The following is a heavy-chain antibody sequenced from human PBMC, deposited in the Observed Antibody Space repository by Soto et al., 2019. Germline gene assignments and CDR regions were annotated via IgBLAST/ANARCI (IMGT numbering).Heavy chain of an antibody. Sequence: GGSLRLSCAASGFSFGGYGMHWVRQAPGKGLEWVAVIRYDGSNEYYADSAKGRFTIYRDNSKNTLYLQMNSLRAEDTAVYYCARDGVGATTYFGYFDYWGQGTLVTVSS. J-gene: IGHJ4*02. D-gene: IGHD1-26*01. CDR2: IRYDGSNE. CDR3: ARDGVGATTYFGYFDY. CDR1: GFSFGGYG. V-gene: IGHV3-33*01.